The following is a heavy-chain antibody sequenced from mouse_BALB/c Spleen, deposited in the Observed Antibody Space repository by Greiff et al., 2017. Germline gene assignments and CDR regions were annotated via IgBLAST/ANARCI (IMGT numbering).Heavy chain of an antibody. CDR1: GYTFTDYE. Sequence: VKLQESGAELVRPGASVTLSCKASGYTFTDYEMHWVKQTPVHGLEWIGAIDPETGGTAYNQKFKGKATLTADKSSSTAYMELRSLTSEDSAVYYCTRGYYGWYFDVWGAGTTVTVSS. CDR3: TRGYYGWYFDV. CDR2: IDPETGGT. J-gene: IGHJ1*01. D-gene: IGHD1-1*01. V-gene: IGHV1-15*01.